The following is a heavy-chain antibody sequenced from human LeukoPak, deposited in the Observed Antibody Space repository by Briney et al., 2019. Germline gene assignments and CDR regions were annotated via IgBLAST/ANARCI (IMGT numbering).Heavy chain of an antibody. CDR1: GFTFSSYG. CDR2: ISYDGSNK. J-gene: IGHJ4*02. Sequence: GRSLRLSCAASGFTFSSYGMHWVRQAPGKGLEWVAVISYDGSNKYYADSVKGRFTISRDNSKNTLYLQMNSLRAEDTAVYYCAKSRHDYGDYRPYYFDYWGQGTLVTVSS. V-gene: IGHV3-30*18. D-gene: IGHD4-17*01. CDR3: AKSRHDYGDYRPYYFDY.